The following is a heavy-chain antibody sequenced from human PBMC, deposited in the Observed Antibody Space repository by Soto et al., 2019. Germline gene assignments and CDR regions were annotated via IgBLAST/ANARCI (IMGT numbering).Heavy chain of an antibody. CDR3: ARVEWIVVVPADQMGNWFDP. Sequence: SETLSLTCAVYGGSFSGYYWSWIRQPPGKGLEWIGEINHSGSTNYNPSLKSRVTISVDTSKNQFSLKLSSVTAADTAVYYCARVEWIVVVPADQMGNWFDPWGQGTLVNVSS. CDR2: INHSGST. J-gene: IGHJ5*02. D-gene: IGHD2-2*01. CDR1: GGSFSGYY. V-gene: IGHV4-34*01.